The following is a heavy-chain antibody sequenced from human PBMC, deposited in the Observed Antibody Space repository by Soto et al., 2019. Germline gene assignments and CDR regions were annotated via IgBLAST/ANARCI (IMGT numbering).Heavy chain of an antibody. Sequence: PSETLYLTCTVSGDSISSYYWSWIRQPPGKGLEWIGYISYSGSTNYNPSLKSRVTISVDTSKNQFSLKLSSVTAAGTAVYYCARGREQQLLRDFDYWGRGTLVTVSS. CDR1: GDSISSYY. J-gene: IGHJ4*02. V-gene: IGHV4-59*01. CDR2: ISYSGST. D-gene: IGHD6-13*01. CDR3: ARGREQQLLRDFDY.